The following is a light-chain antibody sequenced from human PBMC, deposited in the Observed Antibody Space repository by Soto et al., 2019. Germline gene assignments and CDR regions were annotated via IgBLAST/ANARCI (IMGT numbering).Light chain of an antibody. CDR2: LAS. Sequence: DIVMAQSPLSLPVTPGEPASISCKSSQSLLHSSGYNSLDWYLQKPGQSPQLLIYLASNRASGVPDRFSGSGSGTDFILKISRVEAEDVGVYYCMQALQTPTFGQGTKVEIK. CDR3: MQALQTPT. V-gene: IGKV2-28*01. J-gene: IGKJ1*01. CDR1: QSLLHSSGYNS.